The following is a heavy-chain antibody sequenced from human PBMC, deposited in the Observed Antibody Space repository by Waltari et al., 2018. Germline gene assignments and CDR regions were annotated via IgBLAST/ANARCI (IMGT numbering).Heavy chain of an antibody. CDR3: ARDGGLELYFDY. CDR2: ISSSGSTI. J-gene: IGHJ4*02. CDR1: GFTFSSYE. V-gene: IGHV3-48*03. D-gene: IGHD1-7*01. Sequence: EVQLVESGGGLVQPGGSLRLSCAASGFTFSSYEMHWARQAPGKGLEWVSYISSSGSTIYYADSVKGRFTISRDNAKNSLYLQMNSLRAEDTAVYYCARDGGLELYFDYWGQGTLVTVSS.